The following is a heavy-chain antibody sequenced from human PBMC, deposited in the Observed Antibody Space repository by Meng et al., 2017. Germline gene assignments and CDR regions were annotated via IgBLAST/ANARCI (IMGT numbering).Heavy chain of an antibody. CDR2: ISYDGSNK. V-gene: IGHV3-30*01. CDR3: ASGSQWLFPY. CDR1: GFTFSSYA. J-gene: IGHJ4*02. Sequence: QGQVEEPGGGVVRAVRPLGLSCAASGFTFSSYAMHWGRQAPGKGLEWVAVISYDGSNKYYADSVKGRFTISRDNSKNTLYLQMNSLRAEDTAVYYCASGSQWLFPYWGQGTLVTVSS. D-gene: IGHD6-19*01.